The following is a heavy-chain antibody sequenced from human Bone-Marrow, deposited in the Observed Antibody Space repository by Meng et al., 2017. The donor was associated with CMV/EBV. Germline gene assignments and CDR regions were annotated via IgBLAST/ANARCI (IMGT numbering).Heavy chain of an antibody. CDR2: MGPRGKSA. CDR1: EFTFRRNA. V-gene: IGHV3-23*01. CDR3: AKELYDFCSDSYYYGLDV. J-gene: IGHJ6*02. D-gene: IGHD3-3*01. Sequence: GGSRRLSCVVAEFTFRRNAMSWVRQAPGKGLEWVSTMGPRGKSAYNADSVRGRFAISRDNSRNSLKLQMNHLGVEDTAEYCCAKELYDFCSDSYYYGLDVWGHGTTVTFSS.